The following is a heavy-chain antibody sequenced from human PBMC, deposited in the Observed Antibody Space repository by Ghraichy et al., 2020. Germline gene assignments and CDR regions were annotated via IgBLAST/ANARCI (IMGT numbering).Heavy chain of an antibody. CDR2: IKKDGSVK. Sequence: GGSLRLSCAASGFTFSGYGMSWVRQAPGKGLEWVANIKKDGSVKYYVDSVKGRFTISRDNAKNSLYLQMNSLRAEDTAVYYCGRDRGSGWYFDYWGQGTVVTVSS. CDR1: GFTFSGYG. D-gene: IGHD6-19*01. J-gene: IGHJ4*02. CDR3: GRDRGSGWYFDY. V-gene: IGHV3-7*01.